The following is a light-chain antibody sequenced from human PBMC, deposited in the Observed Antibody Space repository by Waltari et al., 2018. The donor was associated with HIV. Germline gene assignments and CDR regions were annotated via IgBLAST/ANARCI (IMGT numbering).Light chain of an antibody. CDR1: SSNIGAGFD. CDR3: QSYDTSLSGSGVV. J-gene: IGLJ2*01. Sequence: QRVTLSCTGTSSNIGAGFDVHWYQQLPGTAPKLLVYGNNNRPSGVPDRFSGSKSGTSASLAITGLQPEDEADYYCQSYDTSLSGSGVVFGGGTKLTVL. CDR2: GNN. V-gene: IGLV1-40*01.